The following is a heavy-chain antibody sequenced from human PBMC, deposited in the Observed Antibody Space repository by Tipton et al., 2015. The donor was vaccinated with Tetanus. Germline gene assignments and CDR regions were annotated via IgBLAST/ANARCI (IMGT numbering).Heavy chain of an antibody. CDR2: IYYTGNT. D-gene: IGHD2-8*01. V-gene: IGHV4-31*03. Sequence: TLSLTCNVSGGSIRSGGYYWTWIRQHPERGLEWLGYIYYTGNTYYNPSLKSRVTISVDTSKDQFSLKLTSVTAADTAVYYCARRLIQNWFDPWGQGTLVTVSS. CDR1: GGSIRSGGYY. J-gene: IGHJ5*02. CDR3: ARRLIQNWFDP.